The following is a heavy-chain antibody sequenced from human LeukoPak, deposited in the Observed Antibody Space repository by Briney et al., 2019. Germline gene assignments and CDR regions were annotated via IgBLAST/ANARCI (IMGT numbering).Heavy chain of an antibody. Sequence: ASVKVSCKVSGYTLTELSMHWVRQAPGKGLEWMGGFDPEDGETIYAQKFQGRVTMIEDTSTDTAYMELSSLRSEDTAVYYCATDPLRPSGGYWGQGTLVTVSS. CDR2: FDPEDGET. J-gene: IGHJ4*02. CDR1: GYTLTELS. D-gene: IGHD3-16*01. CDR3: ATDPLRPSGGY. V-gene: IGHV1-24*01.